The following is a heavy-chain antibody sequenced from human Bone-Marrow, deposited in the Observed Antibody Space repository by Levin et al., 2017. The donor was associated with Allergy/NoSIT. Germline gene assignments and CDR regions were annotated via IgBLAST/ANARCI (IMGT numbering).Heavy chain of an antibody. V-gene: IGHV3-74*01. CDR2: IYPDGSST. CDR3: TRDGGGLGY. D-gene: IGHD2-15*01. J-gene: IGHJ4*02. CDR1: GFTFSSYW. Sequence: GGSLRLSCAASGFTFSSYWMHWVRQPPGKGLVWVSRIYPDGSSTTYAESGQGRFTISRDNAKNTLYLQMNRLRAEDTAVDYCTRDGGGLGYWGQGTLVTVSS.